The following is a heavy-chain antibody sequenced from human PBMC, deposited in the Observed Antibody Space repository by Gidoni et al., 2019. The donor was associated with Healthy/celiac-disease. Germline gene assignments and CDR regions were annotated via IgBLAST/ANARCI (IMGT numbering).Heavy chain of an antibody. CDR1: GGSFSAYY. CDR2: TNHVGNS. D-gene: IGHD6-6*01. J-gene: IGHJ4*02. V-gene: IGHV4-34*01. Sequence: QVQLQQWGAGLLKPSETLSLTCAVNGGSFSAYYWSWIRQPPGKGLEWIGETNHVGNSNYNPSLKSRVTMSLDTSKSQFSLKLTSVTAADTAVYYCASSLWSSFFDYWGQGTLVTVSS. CDR3: ASSLWSSFFDY.